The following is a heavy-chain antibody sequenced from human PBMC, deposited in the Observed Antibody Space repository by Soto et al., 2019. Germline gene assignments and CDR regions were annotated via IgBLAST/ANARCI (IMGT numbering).Heavy chain of an antibody. CDR3: ARLRDPNSCCYYMDG. CDR1: GGSISSSSYY. Sequence: QLQLQESGPGLVKPSETLSLTCTVSGGSISSSSYYWGWLRQPPGKGLGWIGSIYYSGSTYYNPSLKSRVTISVDTSKNQFSLKLSSVTAAATAVYYCARLRDPNSCCYYMDGWGKGTTVTVSS. J-gene: IGHJ6*03. CDR2: IYYSGST. V-gene: IGHV4-39*01.